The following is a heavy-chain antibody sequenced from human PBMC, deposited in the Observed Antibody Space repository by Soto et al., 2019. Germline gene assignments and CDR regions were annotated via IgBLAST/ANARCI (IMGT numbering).Heavy chain of an antibody. Sequence: GASVKVSCKASGYTFTSYGISWVRQAPGQGLEWMGWISAYNGNTNYAQKLQGRVTMTTDTSTSTAYMELRSLRSDDTAVYYCARVARITIFGVVIPLDYYGMDVWGQGTTVTVYS. J-gene: IGHJ6*02. CDR3: ARVARITIFGVVIPLDYYGMDV. CDR2: ISAYNGNT. CDR1: GYTFTSYG. D-gene: IGHD3-3*01. V-gene: IGHV1-18*04.